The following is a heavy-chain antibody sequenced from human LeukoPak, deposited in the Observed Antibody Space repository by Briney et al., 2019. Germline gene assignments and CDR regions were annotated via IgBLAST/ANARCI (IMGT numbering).Heavy chain of an antibody. V-gene: IGHV3-7*05. Sequence: PGGSLRLSCAASGFTFSYYWMTWVRQAPGRGLEWVANINEEGSEKYYVDSVKGRFTISRDNAKNSLYLHMNSLRVEDTAVYYCASQVTIFGGGKYFDYWGQGTLVTVSS. CDR1: GFTFSYYW. CDR3: ASQVTIFGGGKYFDY. J-gene: IGHJ4*02. CDR2: INEEGSEK. D-gene: IGHD3-3*01.